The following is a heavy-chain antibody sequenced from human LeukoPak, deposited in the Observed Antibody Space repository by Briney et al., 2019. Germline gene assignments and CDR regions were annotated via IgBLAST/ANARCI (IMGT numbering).Heavy chain of an antibody. V-gene: IGHV3-13*01. Sequence: GDSLTLSCAASGFTFGNYDMNWVRQAPGKGLEWVSGICIDGETYYSDSVKGRFTISRDNSKNTFYLQMNSPRAEDTALYYCARVSPTNPKNYSKYLAWYFYLWGRGSLVTVSS. J-gene: IGHJ2*01. CDR3: ARVSPTNPKNYSKYLAWYFYL. CDR1: GFTFGNYD. CDR2: ICIDGET. D-gene: IGHD4-11*01.